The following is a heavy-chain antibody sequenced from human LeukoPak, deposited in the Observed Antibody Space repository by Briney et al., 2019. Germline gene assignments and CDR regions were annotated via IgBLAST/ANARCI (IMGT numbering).Heavy chain of an antibody. CDR2: IYPGDSDT. D-gene: IGHD6-19*01. J-gene: IGHJ4*02. CDR3: ARHDMAVAPDY. V-gene: IGHV5-51*01. CDR1: GYSFTSYW. Sequence: GGSLMISCKGSGYSFTSYWIGWVRQMPGKGLEWMGIIYPGDSDTRYSPSFQGQDTISADKSISTAYLQWSSLKASDTAMYYCARHDMAVAPDYWGQGTLVTVSS.